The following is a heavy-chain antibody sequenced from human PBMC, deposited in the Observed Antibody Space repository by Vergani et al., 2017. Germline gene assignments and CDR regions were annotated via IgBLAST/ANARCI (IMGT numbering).Heavy chain of an antibody. D-gene: IGHD3-10*01. CDR3: AREIITADGTHFSSFDY. CDR1: GYNFTTYA. V-gene: IGHV1-3*01. CDR2: LNADNGNT. J-gene: IGHJ4*02. Sequence: QVQLVQSGAEVKKPGASVKVSCKASGYNFTTYAMHWVRQAPGQRLEWMGWLNADNGNTKYSQKFQGRVPITRDTAASTGNRELSSMRSEDTAVFYWAREIITADGTHFSSFDYGGQGTLVTVSS.